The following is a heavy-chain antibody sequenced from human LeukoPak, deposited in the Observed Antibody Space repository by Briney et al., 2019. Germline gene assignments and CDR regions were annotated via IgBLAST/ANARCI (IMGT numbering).Heavy chain of an antibody. V-gene: IGHV3-74*01. CDR1: GFSFNTYW. J-gene: IGHJ4*02. Sequence: PGGSLRLSCAASGFSFNTYWMYWVRQVPEKGLVWVSRIKTDGSSTSYADSVKGRFTISRDNAKNTLYLQMNSLRAEDTAVYYCTILYSGAMDYWGQGTLVTVSS. D-gene: IGHD1-26*01. CDR3: TILYSGAMDY. CDR2: IKTDGSST.